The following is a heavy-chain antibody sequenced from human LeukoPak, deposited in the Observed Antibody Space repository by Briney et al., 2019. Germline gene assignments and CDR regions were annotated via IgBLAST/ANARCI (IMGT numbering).Heavy chain of an antibody. Sequence: GGSLRLSCVASGFTFDSYWMTWVRQAPGKGLEWVANIKQDGSKKNYVDSVKGRFTISRDNAKNSLFLQMNSLRAEDTAVYYCARAMDCWGQGTLSPSP. J-gene: IGHJ4*02. V-gene: IGHV3-7*03. CDR3: ARAMDC. D-gene: IGHD2-2*01. CDR2: IKQDGSKK. CDR1: GFTFDSYW.